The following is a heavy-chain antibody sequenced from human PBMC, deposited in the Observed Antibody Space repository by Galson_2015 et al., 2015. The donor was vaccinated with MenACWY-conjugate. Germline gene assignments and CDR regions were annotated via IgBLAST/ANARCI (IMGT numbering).Heavy chain of an antibody. CDR2: IKQDGTER. CDR3: ATSERFKLYQLYGMDV. Sequence: SLRLSCAASGFTFSSYWMTWVRQGPGQGLEWLANIKQDGTERYYVDSVKGRFTISRDNAKNSLYLEMNSLRGEDTAVYYCATSERFKLYQLYGMDVWGQGTTVTVSS. J-gene: IGHJ6*02. CDR1: GFTFSSYW. V-gene: IGHV3-7*03. D-gene: IGHD6-6*01.